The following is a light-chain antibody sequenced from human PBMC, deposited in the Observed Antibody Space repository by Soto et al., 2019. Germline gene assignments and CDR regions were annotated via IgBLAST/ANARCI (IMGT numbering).Light chain of an antibody. Sequence: EIVMTQSPATLSVSPGERATLSCRASQGVSSNLAWYQQKPGQAPRLLIYGASTSATGIPAWFSGSRSGTAFSLTTSSLQSDDFAVDYWPQYHNWPPYTFGQGTKLEIK. CDR3: PQYHNWPPYT. V-gene: IGKV3-15*01. CDR2: GAS. CDR1: QGVSSN. J-gene: IGKJ2*01.